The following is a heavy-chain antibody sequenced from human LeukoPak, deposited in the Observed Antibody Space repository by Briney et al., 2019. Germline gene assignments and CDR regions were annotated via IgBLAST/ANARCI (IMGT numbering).Heavy chain of an antibody. D-gene: IGHD4-17*01. Sequence: KASETLSLTCTVSGGSISSYYWSWIRQRPGKGLEWIGYIYYSGSTNYNPSLKSRVTISVDTSKNQFSLKLSSVTAADTAVYYCARVGPTTAYYYYYGMDVWGQGTTVTVSS. V-gene: IGHV4-59*01. J-gene: IGHJ6*02. CDR1: GGSISSYY. CDR3: ARVGPTTAYYYYYGMDV. CDR2: IYYSGST.